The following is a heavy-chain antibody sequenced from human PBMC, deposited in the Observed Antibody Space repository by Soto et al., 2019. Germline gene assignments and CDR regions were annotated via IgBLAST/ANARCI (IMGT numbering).Heavy chain of an antibody. CDR2: INGATGQT. CDR3: ARGKGMDEHYYYYGMDI. V-gene: IGHV1-3*01. J-gene: IGHJ6*02. CDR1: GYTFSTYS. Sequence: ASVKVSCKASGYTFSTYSMHWVRQAPGHSLEWMGCINGATGQTRSSQRFQDRVTITRDTSASTAYMELSGLRSGDTAVYYCARGKGMDEHYYYYGMDIWGQGTTVTVSS.